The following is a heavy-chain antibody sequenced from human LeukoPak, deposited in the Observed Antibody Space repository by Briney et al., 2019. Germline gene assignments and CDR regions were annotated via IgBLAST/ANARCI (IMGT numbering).Heavy chain of an antibody. CDR1: GFTFSSTY. CDR3: ARGRPAHYFAH. Sequence: PGGSLTLSCAASGFTFSSTYLTWLRQSPGKGLEWLSVIYSGGYTYYPDSVKGRFFISRDISENMVYLQMNSLSVEDTAVYFCARGRPAHYFAHWGPGTLVTVS. D-gene: IGHD6-6*01. V-gene: IGHV3-66*01. CDR2: IYSGGYT. J-gene: IGHJ4*02.